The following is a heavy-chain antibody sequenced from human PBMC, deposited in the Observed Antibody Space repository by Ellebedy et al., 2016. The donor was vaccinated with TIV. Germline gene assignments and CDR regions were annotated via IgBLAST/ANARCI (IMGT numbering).Heavy chain of an antibody. CDR1: GFTVSSNY. D-gene: IGHD3-22*01. Sequence: GESLKISXAASGFTVSSNYMSWVRQAPGKGLEWVSVIYSGGSTYYADSVKGRFTISRDNSKNTLYLQMNSLRPEDTAVYYCARMRNYDSSGYYYGLSYFDYWGQGTLVTVSS. V-gene: IGHV3-53*01. CDR2: IYSGGST. J-gene: IGHJ4*02. CDR3: ARMRNYDSSGYYYGLSYFDY.